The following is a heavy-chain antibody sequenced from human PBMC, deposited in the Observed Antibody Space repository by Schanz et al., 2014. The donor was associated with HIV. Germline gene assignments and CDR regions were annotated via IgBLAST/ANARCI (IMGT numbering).Heavy chain of an antibody. CDR1: GFTFSSSG. Sequence: EVQLLESGGGLVQPGGSLRLSCTASGFTFSSSGMHWVRQAPGKGLEWVSGISISGETTYYADSVKGRFTISRDNSKNTLYLEMNSLRAEDTAVYYCAKMEMAIVRWYYGMDVWGQGTTVTVSS. D-gene: IGHD3-16*02. V-gene: IGHV3-23*01. J-gene: IGHJ6*02. CDR2: ISISGETT. CDR3: AKMEMAIVRWYYGMDV.